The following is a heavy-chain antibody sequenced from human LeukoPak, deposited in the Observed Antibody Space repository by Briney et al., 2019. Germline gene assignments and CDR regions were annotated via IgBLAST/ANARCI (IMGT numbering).Heavy chain of an antibody. V-gene: IGHV3-30*02. Sequence: GGSLRLSCAASGFTLSSYGMHWVRQAPGKGLEWVAFIRYDGSNKYYADSVKGRFTISRDNSKNTLYLQMNSLRAEDTAVYYCANIWELPKKDAFDIWGQGTMVTVSS. J-gene: IGHJ3*02. D-gene: IGHD1-26*01. CDR3: ANIWELPKKDAFDI. CDR1: GFTLSSYG. CDR2: IRYDGSNK.